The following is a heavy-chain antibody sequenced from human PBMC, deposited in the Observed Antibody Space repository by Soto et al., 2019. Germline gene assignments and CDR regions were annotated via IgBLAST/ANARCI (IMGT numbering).Heavy chain of an antibody. V-gene: IGHV4-30-4*01. CDR2: IYYTGST. CDR1: GGSINNYEYY. Sequence: SETLSLTCSVSGGSINNYEYYWTWIRQPPGEGLEWIGHIYYTGSTSYNPFLKSRVTISLDTSKNQFSLKVNSVSAADTAVYYCARDRSSSPDFFDSWGQGTLVTVSS. J-gene: IGHJ4*02. D-gene: IGHD6-6*01. CDR3: ARDRSSSPDFFDS.